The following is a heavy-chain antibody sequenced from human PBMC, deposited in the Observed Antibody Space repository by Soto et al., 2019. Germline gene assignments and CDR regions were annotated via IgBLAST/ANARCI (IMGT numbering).Heavy chain of an antibody. V-gene: IGHV3-9*01. CDR3: AKGSGYSGYDYADY. D-gene: IGHD5-12*01. J-gene: IGHJ4*01. Sequence: GGSLRLSCAASGFTFDDYAMHWVRQAPGKGLEWVSGISWNSGRIGYADSVKGRFTISRDSAKNSLYLQMNSLRAEDTALYYRAKGSGYSGYDYADYWGQGTLVTVSS. CDR1: GFTFDDYA. CDR2: ISWNSGRI.